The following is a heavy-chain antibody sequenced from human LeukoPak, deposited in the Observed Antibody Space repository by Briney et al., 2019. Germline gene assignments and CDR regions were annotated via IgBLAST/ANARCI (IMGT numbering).Heavy chain of an antibody. V-gene: IGHV4-34*01. CDR3: ARGGGRVIAPGIAVAGQITNWFDP. D-gene: IGHD6-19*01. J-gene: IGHJ5*02. CDR2: INHSGRT. Sequence: SETLSLTCAVYGGSFSGYYWSWIRQPPGKGLEWIGEINHSGRTNYNPSLKSRVTISVDTSKNQFSLKLSSVTAADTAVYYCARGGGRVIAPGIAVAGQITNWFDPWGQGTLVTVSS. CDR1: GGSFSGYY.